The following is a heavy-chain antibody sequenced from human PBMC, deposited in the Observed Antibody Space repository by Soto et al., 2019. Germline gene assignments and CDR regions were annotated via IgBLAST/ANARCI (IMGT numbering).Heavy chain of an antibody. CDR1: GFTFSSYD. Sequence: EVQLLESGGGLVQPGGSLRLSCVASGFTFSSYDMSWVRQAPGKGLEWVSSISGSGGSMYYADSLKGRFTISRDNSKNTLYLQMNSLRADDTAVYYCANKGKVTGTEVHWGQGTLVTVSS. D-gene: IGHD6-19*01. CDR3: ANKGKVTGTEVH. CDR2: ISGSGGSM. J-gene: IGHJ4*02. V-gene: IGHV3-23*01.